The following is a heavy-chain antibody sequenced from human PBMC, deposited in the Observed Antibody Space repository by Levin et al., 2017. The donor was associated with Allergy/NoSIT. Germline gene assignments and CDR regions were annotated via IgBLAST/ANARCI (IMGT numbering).Heavy chain of an antibody. CDR1: GFTFSGST. V-gene: IGHV3-73*01. D-gene: IGHD2-2*01. CDR2: IRSKANSYAT. CDR3: TPTGVEVAPAGY. J-gene: IGHJ4*02. Sequence: TGGSLRLSCAASGFTFSGSTMHWVRQASGRGLEWVGRIRSKANSYATAYAASVKGRFTISRDDSNNTAYLQMNSLKTEDTAVYYCTPTGVEVAPAGYWGQGTLVTVSS.